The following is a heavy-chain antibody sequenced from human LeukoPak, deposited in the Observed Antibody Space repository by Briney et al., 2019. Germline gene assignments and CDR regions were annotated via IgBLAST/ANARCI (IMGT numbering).Heavy chain of an antibody. CDR3: AGSIAAGADYYYGMDV. D-gene: IGHD6-13*01. J-gene: IGHJ6*02. CDR2: IYYSGST. Sequence: KPSETLSLTCTVSGGSISSYYWSWIRQPPGKGLEWIGYIYYSGSTNYNPSLKSRVTISVDMSKNQFSLKLSSVTAADTAVYYCAGSIAAGADYYYGMDVWGQGTTVTVSS. CDR1: GGSISSYY. V-gene: IGHV4-59*08.